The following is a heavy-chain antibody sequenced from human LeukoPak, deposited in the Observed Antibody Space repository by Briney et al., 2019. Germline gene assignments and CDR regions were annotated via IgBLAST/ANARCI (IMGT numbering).Heavy chain of an antibody. CDR3: AKTDNSSNLDY. CDR2: LNRDGSTT. J-gene: IGHJ4*02. Sequence: GGSLRLSCAASGFTFSSYWMHWVRQAPGKGLVWVSRLNRDGSTTNYADSVKGRFTISRDNSKNTLYRQMNSLRAEDTAVYYCAKTDNSSNLDYWGQGTLVTVSS. D-gene: IGHD6-13*01. V-gene: IGHV3-74*01. CDR1: GFTFSSYW.